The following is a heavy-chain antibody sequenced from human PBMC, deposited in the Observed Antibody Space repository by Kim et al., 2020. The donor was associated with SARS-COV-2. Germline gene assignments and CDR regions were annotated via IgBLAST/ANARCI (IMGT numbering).Heavy chain of an antibody. CDR3: ARAVRTYYDILTGLGGWYFDY. V-gene: IGHV4-30-2*01. D-gene: IGHD3-9*01. Sequence: SETLSLTCAVSGGSISSGGYSWSWIRQPPGKGLEWIGYIYYSGSTYYNPSLKSRVTISVDRSKNQFSLKLSSVTAADTAVYYCARAVRTYYDILTGLGGWYFDYWGQGTLVTVSS. CDR1: GGSISSGGYS. J-gene: IGHJ4*02. CDR2: IYYSGST.